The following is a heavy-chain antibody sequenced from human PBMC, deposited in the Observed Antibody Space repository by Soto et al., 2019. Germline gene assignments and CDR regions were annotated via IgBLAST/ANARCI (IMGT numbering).Heavy chain of an antibody. CDR3: ARHGIFQLGSGSYYPNWFDP. CDR1: GYSFTSYW. J-gene: IGHJ5*02. V-gene: IGHV5-51*01. CDR2: IYPGDSDT. Sequence: PGESLKISCKGSGYSFTSYWIGWVRQMPGKGLEWMGIIYPGDSDTRYSPSFQGQVTISADKSISTAYLQWSSLKASDTAMYYCARHGIFQLGSGSYYPNWFDPWGQGTLVTVSS. D-gene: IGHD3-10*01.